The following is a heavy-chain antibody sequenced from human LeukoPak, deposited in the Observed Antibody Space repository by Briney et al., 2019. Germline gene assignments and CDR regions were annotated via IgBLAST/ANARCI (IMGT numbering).Heavy chain of an antibody. CDR2: LRPDGSDK. D-gene: IGHD3-3*01. CDR1: GFTFSGYW. J-gene: IGHJ5*02. V-gene: IGHV3-7*01. Sequence: GGSLRLSCAASGFTFSGYWMTWVRQAPGKGLECVANLRPDGSDKYYADSVNGRFTISRDNAKNSLYLQMNGLRADDTAIYYRARDAYDDASESWGQGTLVTVSS. CDR3: ARDAYDDASES.